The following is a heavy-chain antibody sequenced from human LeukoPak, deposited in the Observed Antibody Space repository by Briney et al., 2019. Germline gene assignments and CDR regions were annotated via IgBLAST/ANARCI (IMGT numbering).Heavy chain of an antibody. J-gene: IGHJ4*02. Sequence: GGSLRLSCAASGFTFSTHGMHWVRQAPGKGLEWVAFIRYDESDKYYADTVKGRFTISRDNSKKTLYLQMNNLRVEDTAVYCCWFDAYWGQGTLVTVSS. D-gene: IGHD3-10*01. CDR2: IRYDESDK. CDR3: WFDAY. CDR1: GFTFSTHG. V-gene: IGHV3-30*02.